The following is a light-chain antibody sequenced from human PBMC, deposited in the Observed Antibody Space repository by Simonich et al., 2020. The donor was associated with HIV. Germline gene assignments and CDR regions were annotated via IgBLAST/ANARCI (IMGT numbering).Light chain of an antibody. CDR3: QSGDSSGTYRV. V-gene: IGLV3-25*03. CDR1: ALPKQY. Sequence: SYELTQPPSVSLSPGQTARITCSGEALPKQYTYWYQQKPGQAPVLGIRKDRERPSGMPGRFSGSSSGKTVTLTISGVQAEDEADYYCQSGDSSGTYRVFGGGTKLTVL. CDR2: KDR. J-gene: IGLJ3*02.